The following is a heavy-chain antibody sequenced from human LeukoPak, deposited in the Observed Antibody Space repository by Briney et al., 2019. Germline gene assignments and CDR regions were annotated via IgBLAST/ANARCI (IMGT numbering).Heavy chain of an antibody. D-gene: IGHD3-3*01. Sequence: ASVKVSCTASGYTFTGYYMHWVRQAPGQGLEWMGRINPNSGGTNYAQKFQGRVTMTRDTSISTAYMELSRLRSDDTAVYYCATDFWSGYFRPNWFDPWGQGTLVTVSS. CDR1: GYTFTGYY. J-gene: IGHJ5*02. V-gene: IGHV1-2*06. CDR2: INPNSGGT. CDR3: ATDFWSGYFRPNWFDP.